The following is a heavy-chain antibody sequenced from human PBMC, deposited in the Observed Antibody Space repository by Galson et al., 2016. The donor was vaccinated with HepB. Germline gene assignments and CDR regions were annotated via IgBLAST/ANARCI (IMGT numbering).Heavy chain of an antibody. CDR1: GFSLTTSGMC. CDR3: ARLREFYYYGMDV. J-gene: IGHJ6*02. Sequence: PALVKPTQTLTLTCTFSGFSLTTSGMCVSWIRQPPGKALEWLAPIDWDDEKNYSTSLKTRLTISKDIPKNQVVLTMTNMGPEDTATYYCARLREFYYYGMDVGGQGTTGTVSS. V-gene: IGHV2-70*01. CDR2: IDWDDEK. D-gene: IGHD3-10*01.